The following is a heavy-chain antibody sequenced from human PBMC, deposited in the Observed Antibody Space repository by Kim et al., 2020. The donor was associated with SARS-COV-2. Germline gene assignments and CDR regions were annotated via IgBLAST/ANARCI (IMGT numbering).Heavy chain of an antibody. J-gene: IGHJ4*02. CDR3: ARSVRGVLITLDY. CDR1: GYSFNNYW. V-gene: IGHV5-51*01. Sequence: GESLKISCKGSGYSFNNYWIGWVRQMPGKGLEWMGIIYPGDSDTRYSPSFQGQVTISADKSISTAYLQWSSLRASDTAMYYCARSVRGVLITLDYWGQGTLVTVSS. CDR2: IYPGDSDT. D-gene: IGHD3-10*02.